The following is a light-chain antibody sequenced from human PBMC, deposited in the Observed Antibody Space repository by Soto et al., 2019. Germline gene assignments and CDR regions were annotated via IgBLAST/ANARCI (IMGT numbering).Light chain of an antibody. CDR1: QSVSSSY. J-gene: IGKJ1*01. CDR3: QQRSRWLWT. V-gene: IGKV3D-20*02. CDR2: GAS. Sequence: EIVLTQSPGTLSLSPGERATLSCRASQSVSSSYLAWYQQKPGQAPRLLIYGASSRATGIPDRFSGSGSGTDFTLTISSLEPEDFAVYYCQQRSRWLWTFGQGTRVEIK.